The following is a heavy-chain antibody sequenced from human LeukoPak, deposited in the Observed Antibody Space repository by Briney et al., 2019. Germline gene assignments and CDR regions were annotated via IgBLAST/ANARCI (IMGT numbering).Heavy chain of an antibody. J-gene: IGHJ5*02. D-gene: IGHD6-13*01. V-gene: IGHV4-39*07. CDR2: IYSTGLT. CDR3: ASGSAGFDT. CDR1: GVSVSSSYYF. Sequence: SETLSLTCTVSGVSVSSSYYFWAWIRQPPGKGLEWIGSIYSTGLTYYSPSLKSRVSISLETSKNQFSLKLKSVTAADTAVHFCASGSAGFDTWGQGTLVTVSS.